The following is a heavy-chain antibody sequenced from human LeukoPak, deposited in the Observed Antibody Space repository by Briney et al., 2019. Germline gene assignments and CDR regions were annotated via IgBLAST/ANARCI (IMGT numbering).Heavy chain of an antibody. CDR1: GFTFSDEY. CDR2: VSNSGSYT. D-gene: IGHD6-19*01. V-gene: IGHV3-11*03. CDR3: ARSRGAGPGAHFDY. Sequence: GGSLRLSCAASGFTFSDEYMSWIRQAPGKRLEWVSYVSNSGSYTNYADSVKGRFTISRDNAKSSLYLQMNSVRAEDTAVYYCARSRGAGPGAHFDYWGQGTLVTVSS. J-gene: IGHJ4*02.